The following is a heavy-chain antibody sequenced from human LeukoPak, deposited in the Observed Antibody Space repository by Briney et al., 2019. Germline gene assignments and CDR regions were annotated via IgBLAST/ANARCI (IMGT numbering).Heavy chain of an antibody. CDR2: INPSGGST. D-gene: IGHD2-8*02. CDR1: GYTFTNYY. J-gene: IGHJ4*02. V-gene: IGHV1-46*01. Sequence: ASVKVSCKASGYTFTNYYMHWVRPAPGQGLEWMGIINPSGGSTSYAQNFQGRVTMTRDTSTSTVYMELSSLRSEDTAVYYCAREESGGYFDYWGQGTLVTVSS. CDR3: AREESGGYFDY.